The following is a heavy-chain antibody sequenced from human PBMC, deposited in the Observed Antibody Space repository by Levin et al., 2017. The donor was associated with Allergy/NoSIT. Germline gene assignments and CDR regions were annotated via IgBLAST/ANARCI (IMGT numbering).Heavy chain of an antibody. CDR1: GFTFSSHA. CDR2: ISGSGGSI. Sequence: GGSLRLSCTASGFTFSSHAMSWVRQAPGKGLEWVSAISGSGGSIYYADSVKGRFTISRDNSKNTLYLQMNSLRAEDTAVYYCARRDNSDWYSLDYWGQGTLATVSS. J-gene: IGHJ4*02. V-gene: IGHV3-23*01. D-gene: IGHD6-19*01. CDR3: ARRDNSDWYSLDY.